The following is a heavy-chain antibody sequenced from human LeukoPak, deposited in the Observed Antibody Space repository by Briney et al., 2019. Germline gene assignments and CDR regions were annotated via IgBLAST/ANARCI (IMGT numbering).Heavy chain of an antibody. D-gene: IGHD7-27*01. Sequence: GGSLRLSCAASGFTFSSDWMHWVRQAPGKGLVWVSRISRDGSATTYADSVKGRFTISRDNANNMLYLLMNSLRVDATAVYYCVRALLGTSDYWGQGTLVTVSS. CDR3: VRALLGTSDY. CDR1: GFTFSSDW. V-gene: IGHV3-74*01. J-gene: IGHJ4*02. CDR2: ISRDGSAT.